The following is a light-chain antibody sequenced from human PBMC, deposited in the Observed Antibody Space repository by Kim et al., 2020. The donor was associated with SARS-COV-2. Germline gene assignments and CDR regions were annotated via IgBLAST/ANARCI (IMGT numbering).Light chain of an antibody. Sequence: SAGERVTLSCRASQSVRSNLAWYQQKHGQAPRLLIYGASTRATGIPARFSGSGSGTDFTLTISSLQSEDFAVYYCQQYNDWPPITFGQGTRLEIK. CDR3: QQYNDWPPIT. V-gene: IGKV3-15*01. CDR2: GAS. J-gene: IGKJ5*01. CDR1: QSVRSN.